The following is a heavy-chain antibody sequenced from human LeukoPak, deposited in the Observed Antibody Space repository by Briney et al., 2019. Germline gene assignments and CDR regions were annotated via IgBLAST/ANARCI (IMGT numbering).Heavy chain of an antibody. CDR2: ISSSSTI. J-gene: IGHJ4*02. Sequence: PGGSLRLSCAASGFTFSSYAMSWVRQAPGKGLEWVSYISSSSTIYYADSVKGRFTIPRDNAKNSLYLQMNSLRAEDTAVYYCARGRVITMVRGVLVYWGQGTLVTVSS. CDR1: GFTFSSYA. V-gene: IGHV3-48*01. CDR3: ARGRVITMVRGVLVY. D-gene: IGHD3-10*01.